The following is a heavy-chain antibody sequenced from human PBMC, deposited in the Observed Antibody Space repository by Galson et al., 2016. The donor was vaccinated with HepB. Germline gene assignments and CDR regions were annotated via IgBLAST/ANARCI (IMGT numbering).Heavy chain of an antibody. CDR1: GFTFSNYA. CDR2: ISYDGTKA. Sequence: SLRLSCAASGFTFSNYAFHWVRQAPGKGLEWVAFISYDGTKAYYADSVKGRCTISRDNSKDTINLQMSSLRVEDTAVYYCARPPSAARHWGTFDIWGQGAMVTVSS. V-gene: IGHV3-30*04. J-gene: IGHJ3*02. D-gene: IGHD6-6*01. CDR3: ARPPSAARHWGTFDI.